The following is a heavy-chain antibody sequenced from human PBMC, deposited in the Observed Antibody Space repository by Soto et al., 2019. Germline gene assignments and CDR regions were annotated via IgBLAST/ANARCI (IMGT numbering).Heavy chain of an antibody. CDR1: GYNFLYYG. V-gene: IGHV1-18*01. J-gene: IGHJ3*02. Sequence: QVQLVQSGVEVKRPGAPVKVSCKASGYNFLYYGLTWVQQAPGQGLEGMGWISTYNGNTNFAQKLQGRVTMTTDTSTTTAYMELRSLRSDDTAMYYCARDRVSGYDYPDACDTWGQGTMVIVSS. CDR2: ISTYNGNT. CDR3: ARDRVSGYDYPDACDT. D-gene: IGHD5-12*01.